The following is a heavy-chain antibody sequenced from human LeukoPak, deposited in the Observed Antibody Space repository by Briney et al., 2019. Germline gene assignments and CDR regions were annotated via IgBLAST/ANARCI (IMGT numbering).Heavy chain of an antibody. CDR1: GFTFSSYT. CDR2: IDSGGST. CDR3: ARGLYSYGHVDDY. D-gene: IGHD5-18*01. Sequence: GGSLRLSCAASGFTFSSYTMNWVRQAPGKGLEWVSVIDSGGSTHYADSVKGRFTISRDNSKNTLYLQMNSLRAEDTAVYYCARGLYSYGHVDDYWGQGTLVTVSS. V-gene: IGHV3-53*01. J-gene: IGHJ4*02.